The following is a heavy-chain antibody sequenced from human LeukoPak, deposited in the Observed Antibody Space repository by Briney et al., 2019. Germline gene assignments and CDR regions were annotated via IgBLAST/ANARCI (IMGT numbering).Heavy chain of an antibody. CDR3: ARDTVTSPHYYYYMDV. Sequence: SVKVSCKASGGTFSSYAISWVRQAPGQGLEWMGGIIPIFGTANYAQKFQGRVTTTTDESTSTAYMELSSLRSEDTAVYYCARDTVTSPHYYYYMDVWGKGTTVTVSS. J-gene: IGHJ6*03. CDR2: IIPIFGTA. CDR1: GGTFSSYA. V-gene: IGHV1-69*05. D-gene: IGHD4-11*01.